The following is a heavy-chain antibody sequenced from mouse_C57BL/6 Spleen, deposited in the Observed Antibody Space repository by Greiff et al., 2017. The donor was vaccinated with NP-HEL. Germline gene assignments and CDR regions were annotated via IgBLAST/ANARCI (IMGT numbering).Heavy chain of an antibody. CDR2: IYPGDGDT. Sequence: VKLQESGAELVKPGASVKVSCKASGYAFSSSWLNWVKQRPGKGLEWIGQIYPGDGDTNYNGKFKGKAILTADKSSSTAYMQLSSRTSEDSAVYDCARNWDWYCDVWGTGTTVTVSA. CDR1: GYAFSSSW. D-gene: IGHD4-1*01. CDR3: ARNWDWYCDV. V-gene: IGHV1-80*01. J-gene: IGHJ1*03.